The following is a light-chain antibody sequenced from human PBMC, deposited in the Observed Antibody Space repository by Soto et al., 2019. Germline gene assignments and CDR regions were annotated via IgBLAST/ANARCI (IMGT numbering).Light chain of an antibody. CDR3: SSYLSTSALG. Sequence: QSVLTQPASVSGSPGQSITISCTGTSSDMGTYNSVSWYQHHPGKAPKLIIHEVSNRPSGVSNRFSGSKSGNTASLTISGLQTEDEADYYCSSYLSTSALGFGGGTKVTVL. V-gene: IGLV2-14*01. CDR2: EVS. CDR1: SSDMGTYNS. J-gene: IGLJ3*02.